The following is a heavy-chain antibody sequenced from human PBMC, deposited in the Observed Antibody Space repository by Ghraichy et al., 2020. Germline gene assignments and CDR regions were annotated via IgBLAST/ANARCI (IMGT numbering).Heavy chain of an antibody. V-gene: IGHV3-23*01. J-gene: IGHJ4*02. CDR2: ITTGGSSA. CDR1: GFTFSSFA. CDR3: AKDRSRTVGATSDS. Sequence: GGSLRLSCTASGFTFSSFAMSWVRQAPGKGLEWVSGITTGGSSAYYGDSVKGRFTISRDNSKETLYLQMNSLRVEDTAIYFCAKDRSRTVGATSDSWGQGTLVTVSS. D-gene: IGHD1-26*01.